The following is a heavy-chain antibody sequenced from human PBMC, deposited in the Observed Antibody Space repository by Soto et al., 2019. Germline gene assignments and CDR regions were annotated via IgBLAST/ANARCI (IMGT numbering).Heavy chain of an antibody. V-gene: IGHV3-23*01. J-gene: IGHJ4*02. Sequence: EVQLLESGGGLVQPGGSLRLSCAASGFTFSSYAMSWVRQAPGKGLEWVSAISGSGGSTYYADSVKGRFTISRDNSKNTLYLQMNSLRAEDTDVYYCAKGCVARWGLLRERFSYFDYWGQGTLVTVSS. D-gene: IGHD1-26*01. CDR3: AKGCVARWGLLRERFSYFDY. CDR2: ISGSGGST. CDR1: GFTFSSYA.